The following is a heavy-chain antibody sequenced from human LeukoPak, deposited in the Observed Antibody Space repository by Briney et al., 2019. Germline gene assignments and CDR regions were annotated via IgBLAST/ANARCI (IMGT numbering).Heavy chain of an antibody. Sequence: GSLRLSCAASGFTFSSYSMNWVRQAPGKGLEWVSIISSGSSAIFSADALKGRFTISRDDAKNLLYLDMNSLRAGDTAVYYCARGHTAVTRHFDFWGQGNLVTVSS. D-gene: IGHD4-17*01. CDR3: ARGHTAVTRHFDF. CDR2: ISSGSSAI. CDR1: GFTFSSYS. V-gene: IGHV3-21*01. J-gene: IGHJ4*01.